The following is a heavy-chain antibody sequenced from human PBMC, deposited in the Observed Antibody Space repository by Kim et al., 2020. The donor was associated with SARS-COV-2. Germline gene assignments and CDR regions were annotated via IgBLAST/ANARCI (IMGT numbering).Heavy chain of an antibody. J-gene: IGHJ6*02. D-gene: IGHD3-10*01. V-gene: IGHV3-48*02. Sequence: GGSLRLSCAASGFTFSSYSMNWVRQAPGKGLEWVSYISSSSSTIYYADSVKGRFTISRDNAKNSLYLQMNSLRDEDTAVYYCARGSYYGSGSYFPRSHNYGMDVWGQGTTVTVSS. CDR2: ISSSSSTI. CDR3: ARGSYYGSGSYFPRSHNYGMDV. CDR1: GFTFSSYS.